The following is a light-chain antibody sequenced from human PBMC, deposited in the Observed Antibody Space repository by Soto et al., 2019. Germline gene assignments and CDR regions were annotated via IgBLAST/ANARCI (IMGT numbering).Light chain of an antibody. Sequence: IQLTQSPSSLSASVGDRVTITCRASQGISSYLAWYQQKPGKAPKLLIYAASTLQSGVPSRFSGSGSGTDFTLNIRSLQPEDFANYYCQQLNSYPGFTFGPGTKVDI. CDR2: AAS. J-gene: IGKJ3*01. V-gene: IGKV1-9*01. CDR1: QGISSY. CDR3: QQLNSYPGFT.